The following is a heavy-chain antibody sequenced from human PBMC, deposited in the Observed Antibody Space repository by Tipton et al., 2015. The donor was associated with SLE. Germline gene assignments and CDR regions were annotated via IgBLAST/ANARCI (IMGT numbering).Heavy chain of an antibody. Sequence: TLSLTCVVSGYSISSGYYWGWIRQPPGKGLGWIGSIYHTGTTYYNPSLKSRVTISVDTSKNQFSLRLTSVTAADTAVYYCATNWNWGQGTMVTVSS. CDR1: GYSISSGYY. J-gene: IGHJ3*01. V-gene: IGHV4-38-2*01. CDR2: IYHTGTT. CDR3: ATNWN. D-gene: IGHD1-1*01.